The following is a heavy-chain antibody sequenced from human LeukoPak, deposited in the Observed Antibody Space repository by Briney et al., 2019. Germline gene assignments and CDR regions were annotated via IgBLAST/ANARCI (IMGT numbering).Heavy chain of an antibody. D-gene: IGHD6-13*01. CDR3: ARGSWEQQLVINY. J-gene: IGHJ4*02. V-gene: IGHV1-8*01. Sequence: ASVKVSCKASGYTFTSYDINWVRQATGQGLEWMGWMNPNSGNTGYAQKFQGSVTMTRNTSISTAYMELSSPRSEDTAVYYCARGSWEQQLVINYWGQGTLVTVSS. CDR2: MNPNSGNT. CDR1: GYTFTSYD.